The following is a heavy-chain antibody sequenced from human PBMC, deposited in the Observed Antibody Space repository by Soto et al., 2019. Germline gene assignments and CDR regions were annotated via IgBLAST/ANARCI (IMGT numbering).Heavy chain of an antibody. D-gene: IGHD3-3*01. CDR1: GGSISSSNW. CDR2: IYHSGST. J-gene: IGHJ4*02. V-gene: IGHV4-4*02. CDR3: ARRGFFGVVIIHDYFDY. Sequence: QVQLQESGPGLVKPSGTLSLTCAVSGGSISSSNWWSWVRQPPGKGLEWLGEIYHSGSTNYNPSLKSRVTISGDKSKNQFSLKLSSVTGADTAVYYCARRGFFGVVIIHDYFDYWGQGTLVTVSS.